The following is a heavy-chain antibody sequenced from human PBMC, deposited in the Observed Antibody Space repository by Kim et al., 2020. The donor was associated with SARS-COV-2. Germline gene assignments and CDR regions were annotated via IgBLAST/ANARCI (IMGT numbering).Heavy chain of an antibody. V-gene: IGHV3-74*01. CDR3: AKVVTWFHP. J-gene: IGHJ5*02. CDR1: GFTFSNFW. D-gene: IGHD5-18*01. CDR2: INTDGSET. Sequence: GGSLRLSCAASGFTFSNFWMHWVRQAPGKGLVWVSRINTDGSETNYADSVKGRFTIYRDNDKNTVYLQMNSLRAEDTAVYYCAKVVTWFHPWGPGTLVAVPS.